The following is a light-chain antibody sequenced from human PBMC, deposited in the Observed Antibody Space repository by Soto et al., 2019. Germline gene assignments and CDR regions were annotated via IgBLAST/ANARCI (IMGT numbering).Light chain of an antibody. Sequence: EIVMTQSPATLSVSPGERATLSCRASQSVSSNLAWYQQKPGQAPRLLIYGASTRATGIPARFSGSGSGTEFTLTISXLQSEDFAXXXCXQYNXWPRGTFGQGTKLEIK. CDR2: GAS. J-gene: IGKJ2*01. CDR3: XQYNXWPRGT. V-gene: IGKV3-15*01. CDR1: QSVSSN.